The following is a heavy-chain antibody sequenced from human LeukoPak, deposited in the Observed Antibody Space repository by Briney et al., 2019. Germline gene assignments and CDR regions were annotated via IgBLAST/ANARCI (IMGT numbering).Heavy chain of an antibody. CDR1: GGSFSGYY. V-gene: IGHV4-34*01. J-gene: IGHJ4*02. Sequence: PSETLSLTCAVYGGSFSGYYWSWIRQPPGKGLEWIGEINHSGSTNYNPSLKSRVTISVDTSKNQFSLKLSSVTAADTAVHYCARGRSRLFNYWGQGTLVTVSS. CDR2: INHSGST. D-gene: IGHD3-16*01. CDR3: ARGRSRLFNY.